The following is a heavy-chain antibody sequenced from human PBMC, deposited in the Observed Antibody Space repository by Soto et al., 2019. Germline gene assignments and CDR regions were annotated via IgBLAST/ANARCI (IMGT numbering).Heavy chain of an antibody. CDR2: ISYDGSNK. J-gene: IGHJ4*02. V-gene: IGHV3-30*18. Sequence: GGSLRLSCAASGFTFSSYGMHWVRQAPGKGLEWVAVISYDGSNKYYADSVKGRFTISRDNSKNKLYLQMNSLRAEDTAVYYCAKGELLGFGELLYGGLVDYWGQGTLVTVSS. CDR3: AKGELLGFGELLYGGLVDY. D-gene: IGHD3-10*01. CDR1: GFTFSSYG.